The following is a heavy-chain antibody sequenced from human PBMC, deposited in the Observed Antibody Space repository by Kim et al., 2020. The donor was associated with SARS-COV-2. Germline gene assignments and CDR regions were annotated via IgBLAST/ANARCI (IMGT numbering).Heavy chain of an antibody. CDR2: ISSNGGST. J-gene: IGHJ4*02. V-gene: IGHV3-64*01. D-gene: IGHD6-13*01. Sequence: GGSLRLSCAASGFTFSNYAMHWVRQAPGKGLEYVSAISSNGGSTYYANSVKGRFTISRDNSKNTLYLQMGSLRAEDMAVYYCARDEAAAGTGSVDYWGQG. CDR3: ARDEAAAGTGSVDY. CDR1: GFTFSNYA.